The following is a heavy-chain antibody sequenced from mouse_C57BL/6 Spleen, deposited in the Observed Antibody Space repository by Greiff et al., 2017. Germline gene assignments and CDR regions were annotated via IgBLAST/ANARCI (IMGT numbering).Heavy chain of an antibody. CDR2: ISSGGDYI. D-gene: IGHD1-1*01. J-gene: IGHJ4*01. V-gene: IGHV5-9-1*02. Sequence: EVKVEESGEGLVKPGGSLKLSCAASGFTFSSYAMSWVRQTPEKRLEWVAYISSGGDYIYYADTVKGRFTISRDNARNTLYLQMSSLKSEDTAMYYCTREFITTVVAPYAMDYWGQGTSVTVSS. CDR3: TREFITTVVAPYAMDY. CDR1: GFTFSSYA.